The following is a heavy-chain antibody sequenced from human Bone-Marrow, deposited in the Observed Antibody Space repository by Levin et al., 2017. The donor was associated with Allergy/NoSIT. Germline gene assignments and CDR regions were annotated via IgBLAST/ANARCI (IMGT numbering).Heavy chain of an antibody. V-gene: IGHV3-9*01. CDR2: ISWNSGTT. CDR3: AKSLGNRHYYDSSGLDS. Sequence: GGSLRLSCEASGFTFEDYAMHWVRKSPGKGLEWVSGISWNSGTTGYADSVWGRFTISRDTAKKTLFLQMESLSPDDTAVYYCAKSLGNRHYYDSSGLDSWGRGTLVTVSS. CDR1: GFTFEDYA. D-gene: IGHD3-22*01. J-gene: IGHJ4*02.